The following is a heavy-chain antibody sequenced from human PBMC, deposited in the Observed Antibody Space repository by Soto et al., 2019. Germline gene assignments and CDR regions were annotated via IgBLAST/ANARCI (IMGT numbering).Heavy chain of an antibody. D-gene: IGHD3-10*01. CDR3: ARVKVITMVRGVIIKGNWFDP. J-gene: IGHJ5*02. V-gene: IGHV3-7*01. CDR1: GFTFSSYW. Sequence: AGGSRRLSCAASGFTFSSYWMSWVRQAPGKGLEWVANIKQDGSEKYYVDSVKGRFTISRDNAKNSLYLQMNSLRAEDTAVYYCARVKVITMVRGVIIKGNWFDPWGQGTLVTVSS. CDR2: IKQDGSEK.